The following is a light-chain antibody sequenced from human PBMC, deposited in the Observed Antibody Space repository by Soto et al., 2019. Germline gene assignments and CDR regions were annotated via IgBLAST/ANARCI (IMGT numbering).Light chain of an antibody. CDR1: SSDVGGYNY. V-gene: IGLV2-14*01. CDR3: SSYTCSSSLYF. Sequence: QSALTQPASVSGSPGQSITISCTGTSSDVGGYNYVSWYQQHPGKAPKLMIYDVSNRPSGVSNRFSGSKSGNTASLTISGLQAEDEADYYCSSYTCSSSLYFFGTGTKLTVL. CDR2: DVS. J-gene: IGLJ1*01.